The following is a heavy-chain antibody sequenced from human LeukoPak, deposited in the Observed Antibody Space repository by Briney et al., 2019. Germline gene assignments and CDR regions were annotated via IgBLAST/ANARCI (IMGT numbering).Heavy chain of an antibody. J-gene: IGHJ4*02. D-gene: IGHD2-2*01. Sequence: EASVKVSCKASGYTFTGYYLHWVRQAPGQGLEWLGWINPNSGGTNYAQKLQGRVTMTRDTSISTAYMELSWLRSDDTAVYYCASGRDGYQMISSFDYWGQGTLVTVSS. CDR1: GYTFTGYY. V-gene: IGHV1-2*02. CDR3: ASGRDGYQMISSFDY. CDR2: INPNSGGT.